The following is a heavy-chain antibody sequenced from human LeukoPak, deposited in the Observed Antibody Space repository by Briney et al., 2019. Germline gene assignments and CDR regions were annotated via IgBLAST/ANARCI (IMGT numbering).Heavy chain of an antibody. D-gene: IGHD6-6*01. Sequence: SVKVSCKASGGTFSSYAISWVRQAPGQGLEWMGGIIPIFGTANYAQKFQGRVTITADESTSTAYMELSSLRSEDTAVYYCARGRVPSGSSSQGDAFDIWGQGTMVTVSS. CDR3: ARGRVPSGSSSQGDAFDI. J-gene: IGHJ3*02. V-gene: IGHV1-69*13. CDR1: GGTFSSYA. CDR2: IIPIFGTA.